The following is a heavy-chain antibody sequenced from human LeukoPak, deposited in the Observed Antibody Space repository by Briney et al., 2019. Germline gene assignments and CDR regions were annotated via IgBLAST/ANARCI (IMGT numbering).Heavy chain of an antibody. V-gene: IGHV4-4*02. J-gene: IGHJ4*02. Sequence: SETLSLTCVISDGSIRDGSWWSWVRQPPGKGLEWIGEIYHSGSTNYNPSLKSQVTISVDKSKSQFSLKLSSVTAADTAVYYCARVPGKQWLVRVGYFDYWGQGTLVTVSS. CDR2: IYHSGST. CDR1: DGSIRDGSW. D-gene: IGHD6-19*01. CDR3: ARVPGKQWLVRVGYFDY.